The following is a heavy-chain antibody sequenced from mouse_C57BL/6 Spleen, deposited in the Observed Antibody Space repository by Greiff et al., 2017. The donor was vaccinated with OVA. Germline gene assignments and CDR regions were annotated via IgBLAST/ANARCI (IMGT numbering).Heavy chain of an antibody. V-gene: IGHV5-4*01. Sequence: EVHLVESGGGLVKPGGSLKLSCAASGFTFSSYAMSWVRQTPEKRLEWVATISDGGSYTYYPDNVKGRFTISRDNAKNNLYLQMSHLKSEDTAMYYCARDQTYYSNYFAYWGQGTLVTVSA. CDR3: ARDQTYYSNYFAY. J-gene: IGHJ3*01. CDR1: GFTFSSYA. CDR2: ISDGGSYT. D-gene: IGHD2-5*01.